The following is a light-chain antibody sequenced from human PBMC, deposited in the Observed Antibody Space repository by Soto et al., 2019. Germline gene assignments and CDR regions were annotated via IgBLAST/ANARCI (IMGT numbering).Light chain of an antibody. CDR1: SNDVGGYNF. J-gene: IGLJ2*01. Sequence: QSALTQPRSVSGSPGQSVTISCTGTSNDVGGYNFVSWYQRHPGKAPKLVIHDVTKRPSGVPDRFSGSKSGNTASLTISGLQAEDEADYYCCSYAVSYTPVLFGGGTKLTVL. CDR2: DVT. V-gene: IGLV2-11*01. CDR3: CSYAVSYTPVL.